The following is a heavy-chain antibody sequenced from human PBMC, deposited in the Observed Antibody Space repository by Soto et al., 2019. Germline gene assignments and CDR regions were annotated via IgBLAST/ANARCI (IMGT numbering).Heavy chain of an antibody. CDR2: ISYDGSNK. CDR3: AHVSPEAFDI. J-gene: IGHJ3*02. Sequence: QVQLVESGGGVVQPGRSLRLSCAASGFTFSSYGMHWVRQAPGKGLEWVAVISYDGSNKYYADSVKGRFTISRDNSKNTLYLQMNRLRAEDTAVYYCAHVSPEAFDIWGQGTMVTVSS. V-gene: IGHV3-30*03. CDR1: GFTFSSYG.